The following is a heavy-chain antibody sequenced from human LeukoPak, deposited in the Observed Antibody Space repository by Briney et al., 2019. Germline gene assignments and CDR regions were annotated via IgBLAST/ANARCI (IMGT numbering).Heavy chain of an antibody. J-gene: IGHJ4*02. CDR3: ARDHKLYSSSWYAFDY. CDR1: GGTFSSYA. V-gene: IGHV1-69*13. CDR2: IIPIFGTA. D-gene: IGHD6-13*01. Sequence: ASVKVSCKASGGTFSSYAISWVRQAPGQGLEWMGGIIPIFGTANYAQKFQGRVTITADESTGTAYMELSSLRSEDTAVYYCARDHKLYSSSWYAFDYWGQGTLVTVSS.